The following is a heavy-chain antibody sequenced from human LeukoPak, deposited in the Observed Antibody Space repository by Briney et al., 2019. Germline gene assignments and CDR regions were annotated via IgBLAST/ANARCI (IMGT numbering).Heavy chain of an antibody. D-gene: IGHD6-13*01. V-gene: IGHV1-24*01. Sequence: ASVKVSCKVSGYTLTELSMHWVRQAPGKGLEWMGGFDPEDGETIYAQKFQGRVTMTDDTSTHTAYMELSSLRSGATAVYYSATSPSIAAAGTPRDYCGQGTLVTVSS. CDR2: FDPEDGET. CDR1: GYTLTELS. J-gene: IGHJ4*02. CDR3: ATSPSIAAAGTPRDY.